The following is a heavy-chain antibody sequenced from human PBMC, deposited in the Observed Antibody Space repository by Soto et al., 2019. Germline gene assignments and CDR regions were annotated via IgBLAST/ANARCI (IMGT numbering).Heavy chain of an antibody. CDR3: ARDSSSSWFDYYYYYYMDV. J-gene: IGHJ6*03. V-gene: IGHV3-7*01. Sequence: GGSLRLSCAASGFTFSSYWMSWVRQAPGKGLEWVANIKQDGSENYYVDSVKGRFTISRDNAKNSLYLQMNSLRAEDTAVYYCARDSSSSWFDYYYYYYMDVWGKGTTVTVSS. CDR2: IKQDGSEN. D-gene: IGHD6-13*01. CDR1: GFTFSSYW.